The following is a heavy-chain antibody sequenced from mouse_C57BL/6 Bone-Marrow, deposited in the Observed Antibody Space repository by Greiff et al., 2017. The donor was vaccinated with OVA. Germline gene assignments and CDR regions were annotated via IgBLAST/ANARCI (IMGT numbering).Heavy chain of an antibody. J-gene: IGHJ3*01. V-gene: IGHV1-69*01. CDR3: ARGSKLHLYSSGYGWFAY. D-gene: IGHD3-2*02. CDR1: GYTFTSYW. Sequence: QVQLQQPGAELVMPGASVKLSCKASGYTFTSYWMHWVKQRPGQGLEWIGEIDPSDSYTNYNQKFKGKSTLTVDKSSSTAYMQLSSLTSEDSAVYYCARGSKLHLYSSGYGWFAYWGQGTLVTVSA. CDR2: IDPSDSYT.